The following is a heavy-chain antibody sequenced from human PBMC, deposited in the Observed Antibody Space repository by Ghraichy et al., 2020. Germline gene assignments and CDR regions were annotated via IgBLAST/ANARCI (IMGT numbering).Heavy chain of an antibody. CDR3: ARDVSPWTFDY. D-gene: IGHD3/OR15-3a*01. J-gene: IGHJ4*02. CDR1: GFRFRNYG. Sequence: GESLNISCAASGFRFRNYGFHWVRQGPGRGLEWVAYIGPDGSNKQYADSVKGRSTISRDNSKNTLYLQVNSLRPEDTALYLCARDVSPWTFDYWGQGTLVTVSS. CDR2: IGPDGSNK. V-gene: IGHV3-30*02.